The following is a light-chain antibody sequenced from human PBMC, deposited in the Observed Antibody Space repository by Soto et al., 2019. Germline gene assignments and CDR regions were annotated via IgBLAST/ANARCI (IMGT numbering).Light chain of an antibody. V-gene: IGLV6-57*01. CDR3: QSYDSSNQV. CDR2: EDN. Sequence: NFILTQPHSVSESPGKTVTISCTRSSGSIASNYVQWYQQRPGSFPTTVIYEDNQRPSGVPDRFSGSIDSSSNSASLTISGLKTEDEADYYCQSYDSSNQVFGGGTKLTVL. J-gene: IGLJ2*01. CDR1: SGSIASNY.